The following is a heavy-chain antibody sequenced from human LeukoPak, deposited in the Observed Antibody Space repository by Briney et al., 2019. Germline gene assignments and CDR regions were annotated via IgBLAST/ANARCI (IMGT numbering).Heavy chain of an antibody. CDR1: GYTFTSYA. Sequence: ASVKVSCKASGYTFTSYAMHWVRQAPGQRLEWMGWINAGNGNTKYSQKFQGRVTITRDTSASTAYMELSSLRSEDTAVYYCARDRVRWSGEPPDYWGQGTLVTVST. CDR2: INAGNGNT. D-gene: IGHD3-10*01. J-gene: IGHJ4*02. CDR3: ARDRVRWSGEPPDY. V-gene: IGHV1-3*01.